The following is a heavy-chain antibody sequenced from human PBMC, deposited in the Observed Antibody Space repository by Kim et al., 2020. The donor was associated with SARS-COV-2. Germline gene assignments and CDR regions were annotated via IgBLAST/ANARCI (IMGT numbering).Heavy chain of an antibody. V-gene: IGHV5-10-1*01. CDR1: GYSFTSYW. Sequence: GESLKISCKGSGYSFTSYWISWVRQMPGKGLEWMGRIDPSDSYTNYSPSFQGHVTISADKSISTAYLQWSSLKASDTAMYYCARDVPRGDCSSTSCYNHYWGQGTLVTVSS. D-gene: IGHD2-2*02. CDR2: IDPSDSYT. CDR3: ARDVPRGDCSSTSCYNHY. J-gene: IGHJ4*02.